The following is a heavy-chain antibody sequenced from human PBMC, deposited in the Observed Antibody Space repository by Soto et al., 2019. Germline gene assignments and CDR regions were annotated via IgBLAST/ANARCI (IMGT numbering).Heavy chain of an antibody. Sequence: QVQLVQSGAEVKKPGSSVKVSCKASGGSLSKYGISWVRQAPGQGLEWMGGIIPVFGTANYAQKFQGRVTITADESKSIVYMDVTSLRSEDTAVYYCARGDATKIVVTTYYGMDVWGQGTTVTVSS. D-gene: IGHD4-17*01. CDR2: IIPVFGTA. CDR3: ARGDATKIVVTTYYGMDV. CDR1: GGSLSKYG. J-gene: IGHJ6*02. V-gene: IGHV1-69*12.